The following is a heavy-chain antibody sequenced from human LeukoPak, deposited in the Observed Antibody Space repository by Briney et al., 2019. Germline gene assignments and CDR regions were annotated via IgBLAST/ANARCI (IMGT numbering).Heavy chain of an antibody. V-gene: IGHV4-4*02. CDR3: AREGGPYRPLDY. CDR1: GRSISNTNW. J-gene: IGHJ4*02. CDR2: VDLQGST. Sequence: SETLSLTCGVSGRSISNTNWWTWVRQPPGAGLEWIGEVDLQGSTNYNPSLKSRVAISVDKSENHISLKLTSVTAADTAVYYCAREGGPYRPLDYSGQGTLVTVAS.